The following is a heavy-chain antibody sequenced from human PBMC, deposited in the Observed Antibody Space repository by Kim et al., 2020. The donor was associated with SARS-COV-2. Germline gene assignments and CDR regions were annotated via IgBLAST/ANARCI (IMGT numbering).Heavy chain of an antibody. CDR2: IGTAGDT. CDR1: GFTFSSYD. J-gene: IGHJ4*02. V-gene: IGHV3-13*01. CDR3: ARATGYYGSGSYPYDY. Sequence: GGSLRLSCAASGFTFSSYDMHWVRQATGKGLEWVSAIGTAGDTYYPGSVKGRFTISRENAKNSLYLQMNSLRAGDTAVYYCARATGYYGSGSYPYDYWGQGTLVTVSS. D-gene: IGHD3-10*01.